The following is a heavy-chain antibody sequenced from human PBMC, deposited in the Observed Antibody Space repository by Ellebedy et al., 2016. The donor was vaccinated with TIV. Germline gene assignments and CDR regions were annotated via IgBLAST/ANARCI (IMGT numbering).Heavy chain of an antibody. J-gene: IGHJ3*02. CDR2: ISDSGVNT. D-gene: IGHD4-23*01. CDR1: GFTFSSHA. V-gene: IGHV3-23*01. CDR3: ARDPVGVGPAFDI. Sequence: PGGSLRLSCAASGFTFSSHAMSWVRQAPGKGLEWVSSISDSGVNTYYADSVKGRFTISRDNSKNTLYLQMNSLRAEDTAVYYCARDPVGVGPAFDIWGQGTMVTVSS.